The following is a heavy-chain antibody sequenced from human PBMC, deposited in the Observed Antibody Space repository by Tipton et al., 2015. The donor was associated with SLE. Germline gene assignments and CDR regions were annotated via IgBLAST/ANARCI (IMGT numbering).Heavy chain of an antibody. D-gene: IGHD6-6*01. CDR2: INHSGST. V-gene: IGHV4-34*01. J-gene: IGHJ4*02. CDR3: ARGRQGRGSSPDY. Sequence: TLSLTCAVYGGSFSGYYWSWIRQPPGKGLEWIGEINHSGSTNYNPSLKSRVTISVDTSKNQFSLKLSSVTAADTAVYYCARGRQGRGSSPDYWGQGTLVTVSS. CDR1: GGSFSGYY.